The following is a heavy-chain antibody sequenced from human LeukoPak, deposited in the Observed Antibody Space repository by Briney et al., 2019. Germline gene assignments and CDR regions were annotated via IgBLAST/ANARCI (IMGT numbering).Heavy chain of an antibody. J-gene: IGHJ4*02. V-gene: IGHV3-30*18. D-gene: IGHD3-22*01. CDR3: AKEYQSSGYSFLTDY. CDR1: GFTFSTYG. CDR2: ISYDDGSNK. Sequence: PGGSLRLSCAASGFTFSTYGMHWVRQAPGKGLEWVAVISYDDGSNKYYADSVKGRFTISRDNSKNTLHLQMNSLRAEDTAVYYCAKEYQSSGYSFLTDYWGQGTLVTVSS.